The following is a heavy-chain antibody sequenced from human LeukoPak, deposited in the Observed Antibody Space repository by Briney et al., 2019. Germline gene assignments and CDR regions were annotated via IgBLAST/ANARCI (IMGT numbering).Heavy chain of an antibody. D-gene: IGHD6-19*01. CDR3: ALATYSSGWYDY. CDR2: ISGSGGST. J-gene: IGHJ4*02. Sequence: PGGSLRLSCAASGFTFSSYEMNWVRQAPGKGLEWVSAISGSGGSTYYADSVKGRFTISRDNSKNTLYLQMNSLRAEDTAVYYCALATYSSGWYDYWGQGTLVTVSS. V-gene: IGHV3-23*01. CDR1: GFTFSSYE.